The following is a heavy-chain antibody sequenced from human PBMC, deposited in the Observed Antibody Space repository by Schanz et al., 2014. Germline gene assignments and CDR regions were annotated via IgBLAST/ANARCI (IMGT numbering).Heavy chain of an antibody. CDR3: AKGLYYDNTGGGFDY. V-gene: IGHV3-48*01. D-gene: IGHD3-16*01. J-gene: IGHJ4*02. CDR1: GFIFSSYG. CDR2: ISSSGTTI. Sequence: EGQLVESGGGLVQPGGSLRLSCAASGFIFSSYGMHWVRQAPGKGLEWVSYISSSGTTIYYADSVKGRFTISRDNSKTTLSLQMNSLRAEDTAVYYCAKGLYYDNTGGGFDYWGQGTLVTVSS.